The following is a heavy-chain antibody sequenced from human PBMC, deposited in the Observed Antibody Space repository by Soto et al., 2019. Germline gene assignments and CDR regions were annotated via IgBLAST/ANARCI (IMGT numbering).Heavy chain of an antibody. D-gene: IGHD5-18*01. CDR3: ARSYSYGSYWYFDY. V-gene: IGHV1-18*04. CDR2: ITVYNGNT. CDR1: GYTFTNYG. J-gene: IGHJ4*02. Sequence: VASVKVSCKASGYTFTNYGVSWVRQAPGQGLEWMGWITVYNGNTHYAQNLQGRVTMTTDTSTSTAHTELWSLGSDDTAVYYCARSYSYGSYWYFDYWGQGALVTVSS.